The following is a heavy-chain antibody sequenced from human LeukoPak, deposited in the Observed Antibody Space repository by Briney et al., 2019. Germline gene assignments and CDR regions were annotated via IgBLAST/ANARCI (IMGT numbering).Heavy chain of an antibody. CDR3: AGVVVLAAIIFGYYYYYYMDV. CDR2: ISAYNGNT. CDR1: GYTFTSYG. V-gene: IGHV1-18*01. J-gene: IGHJ6*03. Sequence: ASVEVSCKASGYTFTSYGISWVRQAPGQGLEWMGWISAYNGNTNYAQKLQGRVTMTTDTSTSTAYMELRSLRSDDTAVYYCAGVVVLAAIIFGYYYYYYMDVWGKGTTVTVSS. D-gene: IGHD2-2*01.